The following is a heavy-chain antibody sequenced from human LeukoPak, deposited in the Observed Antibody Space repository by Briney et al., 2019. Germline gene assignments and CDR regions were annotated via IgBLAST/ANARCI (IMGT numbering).Heavy chain of an antibody. V-gene: IGHV1-18*01. CDR1: GYTFDSYG. CDR3: ARAHPRVAAAKLADY. J-gene: IGHJ4*02. CDR2: INAYNGNT. Sequence: ASVKVSCKASGYTFDSYGISWVRQAPGQGLEYMGWINAYNGNTNYAQRLQGRVTLTTDTSTNTAYMDLRSLKSDDTAVYYCARAHPRVAAAKLADYWGQGTLVTVSS. D-gene: IGHD2-15*01.